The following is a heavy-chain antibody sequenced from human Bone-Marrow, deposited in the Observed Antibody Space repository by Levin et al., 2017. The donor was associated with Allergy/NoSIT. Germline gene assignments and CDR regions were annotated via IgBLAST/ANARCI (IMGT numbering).Heavy chain of an antibody. CDR1: GFTFRHYA. CDR2: ISHDGKTD. D-gene: IGHD1-26*01. J-gene: IGHJ4*02. V-gene: IGHV3-30*14. CDR3: ARSEGWVRFDY. Sequence: GESLKISCAASGFTFRHYAMHWVRQAPGKGLEWLAAISHDGKTDFYTDSVQGRFTISRDNSKNTLYLQMNSLRAEDTAVYYCARSEGWVRFDYWGQGTLVTVSS.